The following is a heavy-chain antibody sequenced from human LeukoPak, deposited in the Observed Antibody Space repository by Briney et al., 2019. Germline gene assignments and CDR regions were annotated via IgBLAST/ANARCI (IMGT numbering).Heavy chain of an antibody. J-gene: IGHJ4*02. V-gene: IGHV3-7*03. CDR2: IKQDGSEK. CDR1: GFTFSSYW. CDR3: ATDVVVIPGRGPNDY. D-gene: IGHD2-2*01. Sequence: GGSLRLSCAASGFTFSSYWMSWVRQAPGKGLEWVANIKQDGSEKYYVDSVKGRFTISRDNAKNSLYLQMNSPRAEDTAVYYCATDVVVIPGRGPNDYWGQGTLVTVSS.